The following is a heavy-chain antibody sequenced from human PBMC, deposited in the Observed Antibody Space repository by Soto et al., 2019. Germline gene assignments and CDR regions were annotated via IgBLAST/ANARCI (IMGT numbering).Heavy chain of an antibody. CDR2: IIPIFGTA. V-gene: IGHV1-69*06. CDR1: GGTFSSYA. Sequence: SVKVSCKASGGTFSSYAISWVRQAPGQGLEWMGGIIPIFGTANYAQKFQGRVTITADKSTSTAYMELSSLRSEDTAVYYCARDLNGCSSTSCPFDPWGQGTLVTVSS. D-gene: IGHD2-2*01. CDR3: ARDLNGCSSTSCPFDP. J-gene: IGHJ5*02.